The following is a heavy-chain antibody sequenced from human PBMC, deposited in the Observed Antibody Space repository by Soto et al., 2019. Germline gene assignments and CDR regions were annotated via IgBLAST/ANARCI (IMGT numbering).Heavy chain of an antibody. CDR1: GFTFSSYA. V-gene: IGHV3-30-3*01. J-gene: IGHJ4*02. Sequence: GGYLRLSCAASGFTFSSYAMHWVRQAPGKGLEWVAVISYDGSNKYYADSVKGRFTISRDNSKNTLYPQMNSLRAEDTAVYYCAKDQVRGVFDYRGQGTLVTVSS. CDR2: ISYDGSNK. CDR3: AKDQVRGVFDY. D-gene: IGHD3-10*01.